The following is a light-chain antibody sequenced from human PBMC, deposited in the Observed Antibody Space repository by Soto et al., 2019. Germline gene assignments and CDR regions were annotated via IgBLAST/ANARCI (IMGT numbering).Light chain of an antibody. V-gene: IGKV3-20*01. Sequence: EVVMTQSPDTLSVSPGERATLSCRASQSVSSHLAWYQQKPGQAPRLLIYGASTRATGIPARFSGSVSGTDFTLTISRLEPEDFAVYYCQQYGSSPPLTFGGGTKVEIK. CDR3: QQYGSSPPLT. CDR2: GAS. CDR1: QSVSSH. J-gene: IGKJ4*01.